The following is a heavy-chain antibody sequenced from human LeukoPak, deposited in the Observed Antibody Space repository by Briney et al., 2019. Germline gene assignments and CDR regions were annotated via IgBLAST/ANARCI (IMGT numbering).Heavy chain of an antibody. CDR1: GYTFTSYA. D-gene: IGHD3-10*01. J-gene: IGHJ5*02. CDR2: INAGNGNT. V-gene: IGHV1-3*01. CDR3: ARASALLWFGELFWFDP. Sequence: ASVKVSCKASGYTFTSYAMHWVRQAPGQRLEWMGWINAGNGNTKYSQKFQGRVTITRDTSASTAYMELSSLRSEDTAVYYCARASALLWFGELFWFDPWGQGTLVTVSS.